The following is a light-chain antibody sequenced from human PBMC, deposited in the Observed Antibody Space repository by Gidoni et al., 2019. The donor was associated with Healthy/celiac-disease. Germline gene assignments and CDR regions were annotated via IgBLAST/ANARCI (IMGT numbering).Light chain of an antibody. CDR3: SLYTRSSTWV. CDR2: HVS. J-gene: IGLJ3*02. CDR1: SSDVAGSVF. V-gene: IGLV2-14*03. Sequence: QSALTQPAFVSGFPGQSITISCTGSSSDVAGSVFVSWYQQHPASPPKLIIYHVSNRPSGVSTRFSGSKSGNTASLTISGLQAEDEGDYYCSLYTRSSTWVFGGGTKLTVL.